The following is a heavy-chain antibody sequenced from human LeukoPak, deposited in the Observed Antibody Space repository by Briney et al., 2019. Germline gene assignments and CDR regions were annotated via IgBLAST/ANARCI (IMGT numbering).Heavy chain of an antibody. J-gene: IGHJ4*02. CDR1: GFTFSSYS. D-gene: IGHD1-26*01. Sequence: PGGSLRLSCAASGFTFSSYSMNWVRQAPGKGLEWVSYINIISSEIYYGDSVKGRFTISRDNAKNSLYLQMNSLRAEDTAVYYCARPYYVAANYYFDYWGQGTLVTVSS. V-gene: IGHV3-21*05. CDR3: ARPYYVAANYYFDY. CDR2: INIISSEI.